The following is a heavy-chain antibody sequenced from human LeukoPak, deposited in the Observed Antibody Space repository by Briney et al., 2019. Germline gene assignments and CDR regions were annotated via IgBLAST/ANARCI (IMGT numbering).Heavy chain of an antibody. Sequence: SETLSLTCTVSGGSISTSTYWGWIRQPPGKGLEWVGNIYYSGSTYYNPSLKSRVTISVDTSKNQFSLKLSSVTAADTAVYYCARHLSMLGSGSYLNFDYWGQGTLVTVSS. CDR1: GGSISTSTY. V-gene: IGHV4-39*01. D-gene: IGHD3-10*01. CDR3: ARHLSMLGSGSYLNFDY. CDR2: IYYSGST. J-gene: IGHJ4*02.